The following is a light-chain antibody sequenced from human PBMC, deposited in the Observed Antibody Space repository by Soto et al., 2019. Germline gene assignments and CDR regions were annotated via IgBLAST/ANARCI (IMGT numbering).Light chain of an antibody. J-gene: IGLJ1*01. CDR1: SSDVGSYNR. V-gene: IGLV2-18*02. Sequence: QSVLTQPPSVSGSPGQSVAISCTGTSSDVGSYNRVSWYQQPPGAAPKLMIYEVSNRPSGVPDRFSGSKSGKTASLTISRLQAEDEADYYCNSYTGSSTYVFGTGTKVTVL. CDR3: NSYTGSSTYV. CDR2: EVS.